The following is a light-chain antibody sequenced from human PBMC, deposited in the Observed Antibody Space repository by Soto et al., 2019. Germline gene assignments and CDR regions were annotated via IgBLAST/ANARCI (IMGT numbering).Light chain of an antibody. Sequence: EIVLTQSPGTLSLSPVERATLSCRASQSVSNSYLAWYQQKPGQAPRLVISDTSDRATGIPDRFSGSGSGTEFTLTISSLQPEDFATYYCQQRNTNPPNFGGGTKVDIK. V-gene: IGKV3D-20*02. J-gene: IGKJ4*01. CDR2: DTS. CDR3: QQRNTNPPN. CDR1: QSVSNSY.